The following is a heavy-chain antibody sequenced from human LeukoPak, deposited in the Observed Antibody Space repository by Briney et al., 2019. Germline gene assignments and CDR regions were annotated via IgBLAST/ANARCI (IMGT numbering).Heavy chain of an antibody. D-gene: IGHD4-17*01. V-gene: IGHV3-23*01. CDR3: AKDSLGTRTVTLDY. CDR1: GFTFRSYA. J-gene: IGHJ4*02. Sequence: GGSLRLSCAASGFTFRSYAMSWVRQAPGKGLAWVSAISSSGDSTYYADSVKGRFTISRDNSKNTLYLHMNSLRAEDTAVYYCAKDSLGTRTVTLDYWGQGTLVTVSS. CDR2: ISSSGDST.